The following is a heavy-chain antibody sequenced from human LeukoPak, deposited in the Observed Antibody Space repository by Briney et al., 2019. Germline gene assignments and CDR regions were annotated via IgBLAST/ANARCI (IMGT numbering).Heavy chain of an antibody. D-gene: IGHD6-6*01. CDR3: ARARYSSSHNWFDP. J-gene: IGHJ5*02. CDR2: MNPNSGNT. V-gene: IGHV1-8*03. CDR1: GYTFTSYD. Sequence: ASVKVSCKASGYTFTSYDINWVRQATGQGLEWMGWMNPNSGNTGYAQKFRGRVTITRNTSISTAYMELSNLRSEDTAVYYCARARYSSSHNWFDPWGQGTLVTVSS.